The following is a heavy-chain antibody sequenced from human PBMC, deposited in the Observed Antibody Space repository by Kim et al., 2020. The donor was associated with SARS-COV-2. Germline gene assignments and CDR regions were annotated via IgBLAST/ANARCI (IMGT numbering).Heavy chain of an antibody. CDR2: ISAYNGNT. D-gene: IGHD3-3*01. V-gene: IGHV1-18*01. J-gene: IGHJ5*02. Sequence: ASVKVSCKASGYTFTSYGISWVRQAPGQGLEWMGWISAYNGNTNYAQKLQGRVTMTTDTSTSTAYMELRSLRSDDTAVYYCARDLWIIDFGVVLSPTSWFDPWGQGTLVTVSS. CDR3: ARDLWIIDFGVVLSPTSWFDP. CDR1: GYTFTSYG.